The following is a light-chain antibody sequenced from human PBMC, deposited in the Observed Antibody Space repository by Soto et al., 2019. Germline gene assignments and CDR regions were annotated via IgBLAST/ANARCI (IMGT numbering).Light chain of an antibody. Sequence: EIVMTQSPATLSVSPGERATLSCRASQSVSSNLAWYQQKPGQAPRLLIYRASTRATGIPARFSGSGSGTQFTLSISSLQSEDFAVYYCQHYNSWPPWTFGQGTKVDIK. CDR2: RAS. J-gene: IGKJ1*01. CDR3: QHYNSWPPWT. V-gene: IGKV3-15*01. CDR1: QSVSSN.